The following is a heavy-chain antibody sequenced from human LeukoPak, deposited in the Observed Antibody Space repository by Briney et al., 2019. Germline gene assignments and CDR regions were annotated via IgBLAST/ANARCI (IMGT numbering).Heavy chain of an antibody. J-gene: IGHJ4*02. Sequence: PSETLSLTCTVSGASVSSARYHWMWIRQPPGKGLEYIGNIHYSGSTDYNPSLKSRVTISVDTSKNQFSLRLSSVTAADTAVYYSARLASGSYGPLTPFDYWGQGTLVTVSS. V-gene: IGHV4-61*01. CDR3: ARLASGSYGPLTPFDY. CDR2: IHYSGST. CDR1: GASVSSARYH. D-gene: IGHD1-26*01.